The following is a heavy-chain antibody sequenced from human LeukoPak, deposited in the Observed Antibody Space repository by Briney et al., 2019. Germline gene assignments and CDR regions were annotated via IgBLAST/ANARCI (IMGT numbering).Heavy chain of an antibody. CDR2: ISYDGSNK. CDR1: GFTFSSYA. D-gene: IGHD1/OR15-1a*01. J-gene: IGHJ4*02. CDR3: AKEVLSGSGT. V-gene: IGHV3-30*04. Sequence: GRSLRLSCAASGFTFSSYAMHWVRQAPGKGLEWVAVISYDGSNKYYADSVKGRFTISRDNSENTLYLQMNSLRSEDTAVYHCAKEVLSGSGTWGQGTLVTVSS.